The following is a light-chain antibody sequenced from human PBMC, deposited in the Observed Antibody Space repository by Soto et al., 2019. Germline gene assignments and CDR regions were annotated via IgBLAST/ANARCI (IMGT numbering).Light chain of an antibody. CDR2: DAS. CDR3: QQYNSYSAWT. Sequence: DIQMTQSPSSLSSSVGDRVTLTCRASQSISSYLNWYQQKPGKAPKLLIYDASNLETGVPSRFSGSGSGTELTLTISSLQPDDFANYYCQQYNSYSAWTFGQGTKVDIK. J-gene: IGKJ1*01. V-gene: IGKV1-33*01. CDR1: QSISSY.